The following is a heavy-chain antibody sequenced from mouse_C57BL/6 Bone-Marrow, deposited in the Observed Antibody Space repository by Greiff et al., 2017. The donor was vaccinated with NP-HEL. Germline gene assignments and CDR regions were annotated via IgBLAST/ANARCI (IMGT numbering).Heavy chain of an antibody. Sequence: QVQLQQSGAELVKPGASVKLSCKASGYTFTSYWMHWVKQRPGQGLEWIGMIHPNSGSTNYNEKFKSKATLTVDKSSSTAYMQLSSLTSEDSAVYYCARGGYYDSAWFAYWGQGTLVTVSA. CDR1: GYTFTSYW. V-gene: IGHV1-64*01. CDR2: IHPNSGST. J-gene: IGHJ3*01. D-gene: IGHD2-4*01. CDR3: ARGGYYDSAWFAY.